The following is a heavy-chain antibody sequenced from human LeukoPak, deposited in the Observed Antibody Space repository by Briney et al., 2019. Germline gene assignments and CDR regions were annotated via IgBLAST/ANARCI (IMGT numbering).Heavy chain of an antibody. J-gene: IGHJ6*04. CDR2: ISGSGSTI. Sequence: GRSLRLSCAASGFTFSSYGMHWVRQAPGKGLEWVSYISGSGSTIYYADSVKGRFTISRDNAKNSLYLQMNSLRAEDTAVYYCAELGITMIGGVWGKGTTVTISS. CDR3: AELGITMIGGV. D-gene: IGHD3-10*02. V-gene: IGHV3-48*04. CDR1: GFTFSSYG.